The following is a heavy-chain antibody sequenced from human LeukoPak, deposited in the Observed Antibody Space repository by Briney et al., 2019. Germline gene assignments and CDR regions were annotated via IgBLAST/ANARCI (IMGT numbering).Heavy chain of an antibody. D-gene: IGHD2-21*01. Sequence: GASVKVSCKASGYTFTTYGISWVRQAPGQGLERMGWISAYNGNTNYAQKLQGRVTMTTDTSTSTAYMELRSLRSDDTAVYYCARDREYCGGVGGSETWSAPWAREPWSPSPQ. CDR3: ARDREYCGGVGGSETWSAP. J-gene: IGHJ5*02. V-gene: IGHV1-18*01. CDR2: ISAYNGNT. CDR1: GYTFTTYG.